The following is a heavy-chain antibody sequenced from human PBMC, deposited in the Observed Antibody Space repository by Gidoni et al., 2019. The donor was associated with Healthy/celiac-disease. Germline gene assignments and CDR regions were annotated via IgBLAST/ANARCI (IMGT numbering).Heavy chain of an antibody. Sequence: EVQLVESGGGLVQPGGSLRLSCVASGFTFSSYWLSWVRQAPGKGSEWVAKIKQDGSEKYYVDALKGRFTISRDNDKNSLYLERNSLRAEDTAVYYCARDSRSSLCYYGMDVWGQGTTVTVSS. D-gene: IGHD6-6*01. CDR1: GFTFSSYW. CDR2: IKQDGSEK. J-gene: IGHJ6*02. V-gene: IGHV3-7*01. CDR3: ARDSRSSLCYYGMDV.